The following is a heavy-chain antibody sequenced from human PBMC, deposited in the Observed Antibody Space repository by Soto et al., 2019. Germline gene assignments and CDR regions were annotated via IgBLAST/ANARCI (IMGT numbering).Heavy chain of an antibody. Sequence: QVQLLQWGAGLLKPSETLSLTCGVSGGSFIYYQWSWIRQPPGKGLERIGEINHRGSTNYNPSLQSRATISIDTSSHQFSLKLSSVTAADTAVYYCARRPDGFAIWSQGTMVTVSS. CDR3: ARRPDGFAI. V-gene: IGHV4-34*01. J-gene: IGHJ3*02. CDR2: INHRGST. CDR1: GGSFIYYQ.